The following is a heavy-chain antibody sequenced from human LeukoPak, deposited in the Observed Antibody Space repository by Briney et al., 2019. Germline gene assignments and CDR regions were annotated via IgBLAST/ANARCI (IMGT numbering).Heavy chain of an antibody. Sequence: GGSLRLSCVASGFTFSTHAMNWVRQAPGKGLEWVSSISDGGHYIYYADSVRGRFSISRDNAKNSLYLQMNSLRAEDSAVYYCARDRCSGGSCQKSDPDYWGQGTLVTVSS. V-gene: IGHV3-21*01. CDR1: GFTFSTHA. D-gene: IGHD2-15*01. CDR3: ARDRCSGGSCQKSDPDY. J-gene: IGHJ4*02. CDR2: ISDGGHYI.